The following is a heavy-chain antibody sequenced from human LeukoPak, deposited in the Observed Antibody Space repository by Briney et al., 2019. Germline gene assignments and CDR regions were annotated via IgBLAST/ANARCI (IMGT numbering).Heavy chain of an antibody. D-gene: IGHD3-9*01. J-gene: IGHJ5*02. CDR2: INYGGHT. CDR1: GGSMRSNSFY. CDR3: ARTHFDSLGWFDP. Sequence: SETLSLTCTVSGGSMRSNSFYWGWIRQPPGKGLEWIGNINYGGHTYSNPSVKSRVTLSVGVSKNRFSLNLTSVTAADTALYFCARTHFDSLGWFDPWGQGIQVIVSS. V-gene: IGHV4-39*07.